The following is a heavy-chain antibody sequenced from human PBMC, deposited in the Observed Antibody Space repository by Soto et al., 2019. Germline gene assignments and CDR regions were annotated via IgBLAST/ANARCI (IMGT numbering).Heavy chain of an antibody. Sequence: EVHLVESGGGLVQPGGSLRLSCAAYGFTFSRYWMSWVRQAPGKGLEWVANIKEDGSEKKNVDSVKGRFTISRDNAKNSLYLQMNSLRAEDTAVYYCARAYYDFLWGSYRFDYWGQGALVTVSS. D-gene: IGHD3-16*02. CDR3: ARAYYDFLWGSYRFDY. V-gene: IGHV3-7*01. CDR2: IKEDGSEK. J-gene: IGHJ4*02. CDR1: GFTFSRYW.